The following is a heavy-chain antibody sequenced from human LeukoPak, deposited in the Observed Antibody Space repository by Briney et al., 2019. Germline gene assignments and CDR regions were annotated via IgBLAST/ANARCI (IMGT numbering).Heavy chain of an antibody. CDR2: INHSGST. CDR3: ARTLYDILTGSSYDAFDI. D-gene: IGHD3-9*01. CDR1: GGSFSGYY. J-gene: IGHJ3*02. Sequence: SETLSLTCAVYGGSFSGYYWSWIRQPPGKGLEWIGEINHSGSTNYNPSLKSRVTISVDTSKNQFSLKLSSVTAADTAVYYCARTLYDILTGSSYDAFDIWGQGTMVTVSS. V-gene: IGHV4-34*01.